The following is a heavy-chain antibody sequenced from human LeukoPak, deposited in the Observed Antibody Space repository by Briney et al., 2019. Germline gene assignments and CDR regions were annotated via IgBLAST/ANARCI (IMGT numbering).Heavy chain of an antibody. CDR3: ARPARGYSYVYYMDV. D-gene: IGHD5-18*01. CDR1: GYTFTGYY. V-gene: IGHV1-2*02. Sequence: SVKVSCKASGYTFTGYYMHWGRQAPGQGLEWVGWINPNSGGTNYAQKFQGRVTMTRDTSISTAYMELSRLRSDDTAVYYCARPARGYSYVYYMDVWGKGTTVTVSS. CDR2: INPNSGGT. J-gene: IGHJ6*03.